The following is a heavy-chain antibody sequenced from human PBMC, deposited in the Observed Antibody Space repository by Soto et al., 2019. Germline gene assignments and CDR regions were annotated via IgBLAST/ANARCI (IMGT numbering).Heavy chain of an antibody. D-gene: IGHD6-6*01. CDR2: ISAYNGNT. CDR1: GYTFTSYG. V-gene: IGHV1-18*01. Sequence: QVQLVQSGAEVKKPGASVKVSCKASGYTFTSYGISWVRQAPGQGLEWMGWISAYNGNTNYAQKLQGRVTMTTDTSTITAYMELRSLRSDDTAVYYCARDPTEGDSSSSFFDYWGQGTLVTVSS. J-gene: IGHJ4*02. CDR3: ARDPTEGDSSSSFFDY.